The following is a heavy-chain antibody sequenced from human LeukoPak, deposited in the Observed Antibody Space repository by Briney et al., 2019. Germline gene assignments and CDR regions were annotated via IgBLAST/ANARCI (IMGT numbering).Heavy chain of an antibody. CDR1: GGSISGYY. D-gene: IGHD3-3*01. Sequence: PSETLSLTCTVSGGSISGYYWSWIRQPPGKGLEWIGEVHLDGRTNYNPSLESRLTMSVDLSENHISLKLTSVTAADTAVYYCAREGGFYRPLDYTGQGTLVTVSS. V-gene: IGHV4-59*12. CDR3: AREGGFYRPLDY. J-gene: IGHJ4*02. CDR2: VHLDGRT.